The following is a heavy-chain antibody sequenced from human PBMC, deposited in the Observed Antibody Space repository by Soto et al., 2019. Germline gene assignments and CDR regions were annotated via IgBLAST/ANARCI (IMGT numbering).Heavy chain of an antibody. J-gene: IGHJ6*03. Sequence: GGSLRLSCAASGFTFSSYSMNWVRQAPGKGLEWVSSISSSSSYIYYADSVKGRFTISRDNAKNSLYLQMNSLRAEDTAVYYCARDSYDILTGSQFVHYMDVWGKGTTVTVSS. D-gene: IGHD3-9*01. V-gene: IGHV3-21*01. CDR1: GFTFSSYS. CDR3: ARDSYDILTGSQFVHYMDV. CDR2: ISSSSSYI.